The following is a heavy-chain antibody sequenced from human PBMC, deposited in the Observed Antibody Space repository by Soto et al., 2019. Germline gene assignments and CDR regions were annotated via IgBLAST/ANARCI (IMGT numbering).Heavy chain of an antibody. J-gene: IGHJ6*02. CDR2: IIPIFGTA. V-gene: IGHV1-69*01. CDR1: GGTFSSYA. Sequence: QVQLVQSGAEVKKPGSSVKVSCKASGGTFSSYAISWVRQAPGQGLEWMGGIIPIFGTANCAQKFQGRVTITADESTSTAYLELSSLRSEDTAVYYCAREGAVNNRYYYGMDVWGQGTTVTVSS. CDR3: AREGAVNNRYYYGMDV. D-gene: IGHD6-19*01.